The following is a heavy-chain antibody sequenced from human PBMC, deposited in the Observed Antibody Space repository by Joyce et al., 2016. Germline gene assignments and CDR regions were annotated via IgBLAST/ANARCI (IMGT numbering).Heavy chain of an antibody. J-gene: IGHJ4*02. CDR1: GGTFSTYS. CDR3: ARGSVEVTNPDRDY. D-gene: IGHD2-21*02. CDR2: IIPILGTA. Sequence: HVQLVQSGAEVKKPGSSGKVFCTASGGTFSTYSFNWVRQAPGQGLEWMGRIIPILGTATYAQKFQGRVTITADKSTSTAYMEVSSLRSEDTAVYYCARGSVEVTNPDRDYWGQGTLVIVSS. V-gene: IGHV1-69*08.